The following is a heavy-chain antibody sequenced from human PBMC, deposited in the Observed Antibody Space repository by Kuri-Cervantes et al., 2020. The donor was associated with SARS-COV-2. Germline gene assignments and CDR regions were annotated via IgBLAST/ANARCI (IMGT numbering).Heavy chain of an antibody. V-gene: IGHV1-18*01. CDR1: GNTFTSFG. J-gene: IGHJ4*02. Sequence: GESLQISCKASGNTFTSFGISWVRQAPGQGLEWMGWISAYNAYTDYAQKFKGRVTMTTDTTTSTAYMELRRLTSDDTAIYYCAGPVTGDLGDYWGQGTLVTVSS. CDR3: AGPVTGDLGDY. D-gene: IGHD7-27*01. CDR2: ISAYNAYT.